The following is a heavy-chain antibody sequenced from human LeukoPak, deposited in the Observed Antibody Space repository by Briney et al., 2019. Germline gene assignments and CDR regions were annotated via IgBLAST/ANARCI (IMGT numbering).Heavy chain of an antibody. Sequence: GSLKLSCAASGFSFSSSAMNWVCQAPGKGLEWVSDISGSGSNTYYADSVKGRFTISRDNSKNTLFLQMNSLRAEDTAIYYCAKAPGGYYSYFDYWGQGTLVTVSS. CDR2: ISGSGSNT. CDR1: GFSFSSSA. D-gene: IGHD3-3*01. J-gene: IGHJ4*02. CDR3: AKAPGGYYSYFDY. V-gene: IGHV3-23*01.